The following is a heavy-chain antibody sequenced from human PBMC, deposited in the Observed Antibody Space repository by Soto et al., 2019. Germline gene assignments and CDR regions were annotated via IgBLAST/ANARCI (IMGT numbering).Heavy chain of an antibody. CDR2: IIPIFGTA. CDR3: AGGVLVPAAMVYYYGMDV. CDR1: GGTFSSYA. J-gene: IGHJ6*02. D-gene: IGHD2-2*01. Sequence: SVKVSCKASGGTFSSYAISWVRQAPGQGLEWMGGIIPIFGTANYAQKFQGRVTITADESTSTAYMELSSLRSEDTAVYYCAGGVLVPAAMVYYYGMDVWGQGTTVTVSS. V-gene: IGHV1-69*13.